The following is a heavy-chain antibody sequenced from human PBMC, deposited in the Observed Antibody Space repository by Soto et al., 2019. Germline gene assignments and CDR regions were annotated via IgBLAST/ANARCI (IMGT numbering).Heavy chain of an antibody. CDR3: ATSVGAIGYRFFNIDV. CDR1: GGSFSSSA. D-gene: IGHD5-12*01. J-gene: IGHJ6*02. CDR2: IIPMYGTT. Sequence: SVKVSCKCAGGSFSSSAITWWRQAPGQGLEGMGRIIPMYGTTFYAQTFQGRVTITADEPTSTVYMHLSSLKSEDTASYFCATSVGAIGYRFFNIDVWGQGTTVTVSS. V-gene: IGHV1-69*13.